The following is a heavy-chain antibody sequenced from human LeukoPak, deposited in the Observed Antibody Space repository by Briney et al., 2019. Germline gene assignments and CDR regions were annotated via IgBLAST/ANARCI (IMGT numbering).Heavy chain of an antibody. V-gene: IGHV3-53*01. Sequence: DPGGPLRLSCAASGFTVSSNYMSWVRQAPGKGLDWVSVLYGPGSTYYADSLQGRFTISRDNSKNTPFLLMNSLRAQDAAMYYCAGDAPAGFQNYWGQGTRVTVSS. CDR3: AGDAPAGFQNY. CDR2: LYGPGST. CDR1: GFTVSSNY. J-gene: IGHJ4*02.